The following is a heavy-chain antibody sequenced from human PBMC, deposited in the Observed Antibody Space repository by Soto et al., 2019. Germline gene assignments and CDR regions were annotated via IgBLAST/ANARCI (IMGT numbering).Heavy chain of an antibody. J-gene: IGHJ4*02. CDR1: GYSFTSYW. V-gene: IGHV5-51*01. CDR3: AIDHVRDGYNFDY. D-gene: IGHD5-12*01. Sequence: PGESLKISCKGSGYSFTSYWIGWVRQMPGKGLEWMGIIYPGDSDTRYSPSFQGQVTISADKSISTAYLQWSSLKASDTAMYYCAIDHVRDGYNFDYWGQGTLVTVSS. CDR2: IYPGDSDT.